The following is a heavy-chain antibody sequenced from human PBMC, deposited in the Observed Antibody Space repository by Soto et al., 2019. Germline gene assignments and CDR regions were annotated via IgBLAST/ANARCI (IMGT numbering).Heavy chain of an antibody. CDR1: GGSISSGGYY. J-gene: IGHJ3*02. Sequence: SETLSLTCTVSGGSISSGGYYWSWIRQHPGKGLEWIGYIYYSGSTYYNPSLKSRVTISVDTSKNQFSLKLSSVTAADTAVYYCATRGLLRRDAFDIWGQGTMVT. CDR3: ATRGLLRRDAFDI. D-gene: IGHD2-21*02. CDR2: IYYSGST. V-gene: IGHV4-31*03.